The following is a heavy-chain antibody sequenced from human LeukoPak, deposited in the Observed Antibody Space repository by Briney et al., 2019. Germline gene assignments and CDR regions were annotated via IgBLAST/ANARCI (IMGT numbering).Heavy chain of an antibody. CDR3: AIDDAYAGDYFDY. V-gene: IGHV4-4*02. J-gene: IGHJ4*02. CDR2: IYHSGST. D-gene: IGHD3-10*01. CDR1: GGSISSSNW. Sequence: SETLSLTCAVSGGSISSSNWWSWVRQPPGKGLEWIGEIYHSGSTNYNPSLKSRVTISVDKSKNQFSLKLSSVTAADTAVYYCAIDDAYAGDYFDYWGQGTLVTVSS.